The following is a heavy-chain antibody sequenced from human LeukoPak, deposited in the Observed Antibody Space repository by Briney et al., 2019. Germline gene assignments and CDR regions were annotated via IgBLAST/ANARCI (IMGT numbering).Heavy chain of an antibody. Sequence: GGSLRLSCAASGFTFSSYAMHWVRQAPGKGLEWVAVISYDGSNKYYADSVKGRFTISRDNSKNTLYLQMNSLRAEDTAVYYCARERDVLVTNVLDYWGQGTLVTVSS. D-gene: IGHD2-21*02. CDR1: GFTFSSYA. V-gene: IGHV3-30-3*01. CDR3: ARERDVLVTNVLDY. J-gene: IGHJ4*02. CDR2: ISYDGSNK.